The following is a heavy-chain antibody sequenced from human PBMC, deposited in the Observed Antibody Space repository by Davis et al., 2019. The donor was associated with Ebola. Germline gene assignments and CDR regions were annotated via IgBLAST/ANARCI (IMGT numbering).Heavy chain of an antibody. CDR3: KGDTYYYYDMDV. V-gene: IGHV4-39*01. D-gene: IGHD2-21*01. CDR1: GGSITSSAFY. J-gene: IGHJ6*02. CDR2: IYYSGST. Sequence: MPSETLSLTCTVSGGSITSSAFYWGWIRQPPGQGLEWIGIIYYSGSTYYNPSLMSRVAISMDTSKNQFSLKLSSVTAADTAVYFCKGDTYYYYDMDVWGQGTTVTVSS.